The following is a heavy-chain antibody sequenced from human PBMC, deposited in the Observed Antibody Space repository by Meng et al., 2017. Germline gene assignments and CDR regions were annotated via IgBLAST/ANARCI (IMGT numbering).Heavy chain of an antibody. CDR1: GGTFSSYA. CDR3: ASVPVDYYRDYYFAY. Sequence: SVKVSCKASGGTFSSYAISWVRQAPGQGLEWMGGIIPIFGTANYAQKFQGRVTITADESTSTAYMELSSLRSEDTAVYYCASVPVDYYRDYYFAYWGQGTLVTVSS. CDR2: IIPIFGTA. V-gene: IGHV1-69*13. J-gene: IGHJ4*02. D-gene: IGHD3-10*01.